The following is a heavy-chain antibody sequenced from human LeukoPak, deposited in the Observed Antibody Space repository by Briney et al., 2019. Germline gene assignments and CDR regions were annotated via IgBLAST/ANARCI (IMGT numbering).Heavy chain of an antibody. CDR3: ARAWFGESAYTFDY. CDR1: GGSISRYY. Sequence: SETLSLTCTVSGGSISRYYWSWIRQPPGKGLEWIGYIYYRGSTNYNPSLKSRVIISVDTSKNQFSLKLSSVTAADTAVYYCARAWFGESAYTFDYWGQGTLVTVSS. V-gene: IGHV4-59*01. CDR2: IYYRGST. D-gene: IGHD3-10*01. J-gene: IGHJ4*02.